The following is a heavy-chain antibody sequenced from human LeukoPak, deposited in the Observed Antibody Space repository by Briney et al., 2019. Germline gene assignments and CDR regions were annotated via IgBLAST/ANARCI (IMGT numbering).Heavy chain of an antibody. CDR3: TSWGDTTAEYFQR. CDR2: ISYDGSNK. Sequence: QPGRSLRLSCAASGFTFSSYAMHWVRQAPGKGLEWVAVISYDGSNKYYADSVKGRFTISRDNSKNSMYPQMNSLRVEDTAVYYCTSWGDTTAEYFQRWGQGTLVTVSS. CDR1: GFTFSSYA. J-gene: IGHJ1*01. V-gene: IGHV3-30-3*01. D-gene: IGHD2-21*02.